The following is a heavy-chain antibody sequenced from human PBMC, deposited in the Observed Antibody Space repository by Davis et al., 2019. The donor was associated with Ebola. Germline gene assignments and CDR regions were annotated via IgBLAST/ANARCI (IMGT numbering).Heavy chain of an antibody. D-gene: IGHD5-24*01. Sequence: ESLKISCTVSGGSISSYYWSWIRQPPGKGLEWIGYIYYSGSTYYNPSLKSRVTISVDTSKNQFSLEVRSVTAADTAFYYCVRGSDAYKTGYWGQGTLVTVSS. V-gene: IGHV4-59*01. J-gene: IGHJ4*02. CDR2: IYYSGST. CDR3: VRGSDAYKTGY. CDR1: GGSISSYY.